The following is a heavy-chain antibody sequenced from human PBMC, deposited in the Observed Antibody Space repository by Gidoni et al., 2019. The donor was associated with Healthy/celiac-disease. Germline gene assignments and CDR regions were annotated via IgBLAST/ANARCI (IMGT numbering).Heavy chain of an antibody. CDR2: ISYDGSNK. J-gene: IGHJ5*02. V-gene: IGHV3-30*18. Sequence: QVQLVESGGGVVQPGRSLRLSCAAHGFTFSSYGMHWVRQAPGKGLVWVAVISYDGSNKYYADSVKGRFTISRDNSKNTLYLQMNSLRAEDTAVYYCAKGGQIRFRNHWFDPWGQGTLVTVSS. CDR1: GFTFSSYG. CDR3: AKGGQIRFRNHWFDP. D-gene: IGHD1-1*01.